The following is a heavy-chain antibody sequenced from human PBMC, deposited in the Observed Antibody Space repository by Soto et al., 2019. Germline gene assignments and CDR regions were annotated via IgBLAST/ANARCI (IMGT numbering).Heavy chain of an antibody. CDR1: GGSISSGGYY. J-gene: IGHJ4*02. D-gene: IGHD6-13*01. CDR2: IYYSGST. V-gene: IGHV4-31*03. CDR3: ARAKRLAAGVEDY. Sequence: QVQLQESGPGLVKPSQTLSLTCTVSGGSISSGGYYWSWIRQHPGKGLEWIGYIYYSGSTYYNPSLKSRVPISVDMSKNQFSMKLSSVTAADTAVYYCARAKRLAAGVEDYWGQGTLVTVSS.